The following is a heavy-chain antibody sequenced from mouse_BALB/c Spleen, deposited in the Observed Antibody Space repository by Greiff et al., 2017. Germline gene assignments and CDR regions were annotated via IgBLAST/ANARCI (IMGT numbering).Heavy chain of an antibody. V-gene: IGHV5-17*02. D-gene: IGHD1-1*01. CDR2: ISSGSSTI. Sequence: DVMLVESGGGLVQPGGSRKLSCAASGFTFSSFGMHWVRQAPEKGLEWVAYISSGSSTIYYADTVKGRFTISRDNPKNTLFLQMTSLRSEDTAMYYCARAYYYGSSYFAYWGQGTLVTVSA. CDR3: ARAYYYGSSYFAY. CDR1: GFTFSSFG. J-gene: IGHJ3*01.